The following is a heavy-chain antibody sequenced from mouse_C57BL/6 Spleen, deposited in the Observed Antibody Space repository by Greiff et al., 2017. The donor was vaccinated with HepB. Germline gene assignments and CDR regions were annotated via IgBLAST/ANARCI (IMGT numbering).Heavy chain of an antibody. V-gene: IGHV1-19*01. CDR1: GYTFTDYY. CDR3: ARGDTTVVAHFDY. CDR2: INPYNGGT. Sequence: EVQVVESGPVLVKPGASVKMSCKASGYTFTDYYMNWVKQSHGKSLEWIGVINPYNGGTSYNQKFKGKATLTVDKSSSTAYMELNSLTSEDSAVYYCARGDTTVVAHFDYWGQGTTLTVSS. D-gene: IGHD1-1*01. J-gene: IGHJ2*01.